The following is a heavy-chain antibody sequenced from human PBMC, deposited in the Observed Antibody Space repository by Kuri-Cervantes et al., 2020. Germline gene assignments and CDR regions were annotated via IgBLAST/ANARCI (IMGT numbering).Heavy chain of an antibody. CDR2: ISYDGSNK. Sequence: GESLKISCAASGFTYSSYGMHWVRQAPGKGLEWVAVISYDGSNKYYADSVKGRFTISRDNSKNTLYLQMNSLRAEDTAVYYCARDLRGGGYYFDYWGQGTLVTVSS. CDR1: GFTYSSYG. V-gene: IGHV3-30*03. D-gene: IGHD3-10*01. CDR3: ARDLRGGGYYFDY. J-gene: IGHJ4*02.